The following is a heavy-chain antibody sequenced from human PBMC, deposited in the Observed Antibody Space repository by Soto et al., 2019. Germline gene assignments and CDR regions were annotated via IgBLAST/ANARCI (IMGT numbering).Heavy chain of an antibody. V-gene: IGHV4-34*01. CDR1: GGSFSGYY. CDR2: INHSGST. CDR3: AITVVTPREYFQH. J-gene: IGHJ1*01. D-gene: IGHD2-21*02. Sequence: QVQLQQWGAGLLKPSETLSLTCAVYGGSFSGYYWSWIRQPPGKGLEWIGEINHSGSTNYNPSLKSRVTISVDTSKNQFSLKLSSVTAADTAVYYCAITVVTPREYFQHWGQGTLVTVS.